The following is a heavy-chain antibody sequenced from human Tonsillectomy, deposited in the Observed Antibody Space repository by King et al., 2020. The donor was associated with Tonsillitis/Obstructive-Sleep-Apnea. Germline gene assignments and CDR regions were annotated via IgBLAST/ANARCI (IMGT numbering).Heavy chain of an antibody. D-gene: IGHD4-17*01. V-gene: IGHV3-30*04. CDR3: ARDDDYGDYDYFDY. CDR1: GFTFSSYA. Sequence: VQLVESGGGVVQPGRSLRLSCAASGFTFSSYAMHWVRQAPGKGLECVAVVSYDGTNEYYADSVKGRFTVSRDNSKNTLYLQMNSLRAEDTAVYYCARDDDYGDYDYFDYWGQGTLVTVSS. CDR2: VSYDGTNE. J-gene: IGHJ4*02.